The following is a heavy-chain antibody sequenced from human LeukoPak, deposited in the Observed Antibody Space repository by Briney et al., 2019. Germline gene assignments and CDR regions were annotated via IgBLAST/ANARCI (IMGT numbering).Heavy chain of an antibody. CDR2: ISYDGSNK. J-gene: IGHJ4*02. Sequence: PGGSLRLSCAASGFTFSSYAMHWVRQAPGKGLEWVAFISYDGSNKYYADSVKGRFTISRDNSRNTLYLQMNSLRAEDTAVYYCARESQAYYYGSGSPNYWGQGTLVTVSS. V-gene: IGHV3-30*04. CDR3: ARESQAYYYGSGSPNY. CDR1: GFTFSSYA. D-gene: IGHD3-10*01.